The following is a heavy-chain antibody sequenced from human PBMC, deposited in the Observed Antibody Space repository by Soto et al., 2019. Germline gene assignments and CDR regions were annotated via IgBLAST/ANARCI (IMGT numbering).Heavy chain of an antibody. J-gene: IGHJ6*02. CDR3: ARSQGGSSSLDIYYYYYYGMDV. D-gene: IGHD2-15*01. CDR2: IIPIFGTA. Sequence: QVQLVQSGAEVKKPGSSVKVSCKAPGGTFSSYAISWVRQAPGQGLEWMGGIIPIFGTAKYAKKFQGRVTITADESTSTGYMELSSLRSGDTAVYYCARSQGGSSSLDIYYYYYYGMDVWGQGTTVTVSS. V-gene: IGHV1-69*01. CDR1: GGTFSSYA.